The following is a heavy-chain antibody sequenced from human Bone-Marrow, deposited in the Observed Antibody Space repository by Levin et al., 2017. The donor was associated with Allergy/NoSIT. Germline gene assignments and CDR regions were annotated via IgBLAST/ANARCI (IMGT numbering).Heavy chain of an antibody. Sequence: SETLSLTCTVSGDAISSRNYYWGWMRQSPGKGLEWIGSIYYSGSTYYNPSLKSRVTISVDTSKNQFSLKLSSVTAADTAVHYCARHDAITISGVVLPPRGWFDPWGQGTLVTVSS. J-gene: IGHJ5*02. D-gene: IGHD3-3*01. V-gene: IGHV4-39*01. CDR3: ARHDAITISGVVLPPRGWFDP. CDR1: GDAISSRNYY. CDR2: IYYSGST.